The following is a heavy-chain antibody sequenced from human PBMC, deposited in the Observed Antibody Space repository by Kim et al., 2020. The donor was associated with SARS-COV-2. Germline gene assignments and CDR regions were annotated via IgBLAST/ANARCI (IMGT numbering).Heavy chain of an antibody. Sequence: ASVKVSCKASGYTFTSYAMHWVRQAPGQRLERMGWINAGNGNTKYSQKFQGRVTITRDTSASTAYMELSSLRSEDTAVYYCARGSPMVRGVPWFLSWGQGTLVTVSS. J-gene: IGHJ4*02. CDR2: INAGNGNT. CDR3: ARGSPMVRGVPWFLS. CDR1: GYTFTSYA. V-gene: IGHV1-3*01. D-gene: IGHD3-10*01.